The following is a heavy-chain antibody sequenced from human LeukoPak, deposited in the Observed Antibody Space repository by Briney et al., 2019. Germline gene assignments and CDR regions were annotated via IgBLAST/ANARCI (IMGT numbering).Heavy chain of an antibody. V-gene: IGHV4-34*08. CDR2: INHSAAT. CDR1: GFTFSGSA. CDR3: ASASPGCNSTTCHYYFDN. D-gene: IGHD2/OR15-2a*01. Sequence: PGGSLKLSCAASGFTFSGSAMHWVRQPPGKGLEWIGEINHSAATNYNPSLKSRVTISVDTSKNQFSLKLSSVTAADTAVYYCASASPGCNSTTCHYYFDNWGQGTLVTVSS. J-gene: IGHJ4*02.